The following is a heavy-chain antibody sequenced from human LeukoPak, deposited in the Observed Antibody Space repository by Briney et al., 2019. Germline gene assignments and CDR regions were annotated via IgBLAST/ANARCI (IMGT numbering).Heavy chain of an antibody. CDR2: ISAYNGNT. CDR3: ARDQGGYQLLLEGPLSWFDP. CDR1: GYTFTSYG. D-gene: IGHD2-2*01. Sequence: ASVKVSCKASGYTFTSYGISWVRQAPGQGLEWMGWISAYNGNTNYAQKLQGRVTMTTDTSTSTAYMELRSLRSDDTAVYYCARDQGGYQLLLEGPLSWFDPWGQGTLVTVSS. J-gene: IGHJ5*02. V-gene: IGHV1-18*01.